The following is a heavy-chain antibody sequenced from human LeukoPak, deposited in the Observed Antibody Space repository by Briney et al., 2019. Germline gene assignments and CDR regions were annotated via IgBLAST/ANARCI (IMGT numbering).Heavy chain of an antibody. V-gene: IGHV4-34*01. J-gene: IGHJ4*02. CDR1: GGSFSGYY. Sequence: PSETLSLTCAVYGGSFSGYYWSWIRQPPGKGLEWIGEINHSGSTNYNPSLKSRVTISVDTSKNQFSLKLSSVTAADTAVYYCARGKPGYSYANDYWGQGTLVTVSS. CDR2: INHSGST. CDR3: ARGKPGYSYANDY. D-gene: IGHD5-18*01.